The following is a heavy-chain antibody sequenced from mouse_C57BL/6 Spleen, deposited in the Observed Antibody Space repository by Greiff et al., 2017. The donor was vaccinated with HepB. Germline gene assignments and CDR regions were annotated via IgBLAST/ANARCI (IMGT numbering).Heavy chain of an antibody. D-gene: IGHD2-12*01. CDR3: ARSGTRYSFFDY. CDR1: GYTFTSYW. V-gene: IGHV1-53*01. Sequence: QVQLQQPGTELVKPGASVKLSCKASGYTFTSYWMHWVKQRPGQGLEWIGNINPSNGGTNYNEKFKSKATLTVDKSSSTAYMQLSSLTSEDAAVYYCARSGTRYSFFDYWGQGTTLTVSS. CDR2: INPSNGGT. J-gene: IGHJ2*01.